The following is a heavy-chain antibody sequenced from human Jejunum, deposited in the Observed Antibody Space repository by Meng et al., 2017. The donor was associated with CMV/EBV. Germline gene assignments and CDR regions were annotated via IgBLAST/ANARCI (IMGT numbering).Heavy chain of an antibody. CDR2: IYWDDDK. V-gene: IGHV2-5*02. CDR3: ALFTRSWFDP. J-gene: IGHJ5*02. CDR1: GFPPSSSEVG. Sequence: TTLKEAGPTVVEPTKIRTPSWTFPGFPPSSSEVGVGLIRQPPGKDLEWLAVIYWDDDKRYSPSLKSRLTITKDTSKNQVVFTLTNMDPVDTATYYCALFTRSWFDPWGQGTLVTVSS. D-gene: IGHD2-2*01.